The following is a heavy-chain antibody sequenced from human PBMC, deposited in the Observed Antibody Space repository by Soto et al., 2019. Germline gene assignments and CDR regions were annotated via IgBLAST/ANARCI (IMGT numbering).Heavy chain of an antibody. V-gene: IGHV3-23*01. CDR2: ITTRGGRT. CDR1: GFSFSSYA. Sequence: GGSLRLSCAASGFSFSSYAMSWVRQAPSQGLEWVSSITTRGGRTYYADSVRGRFTIPRDNFANALYLEMNSLRAEDTAIYYCAKEYYYDPSGPYSDLYFDSWGQGTLVTVSS. D-gene: IGHD3-22*01. CDR3: AKEYYYDPSGPYSDLYFDS. J-gene: IGHJ4*02.